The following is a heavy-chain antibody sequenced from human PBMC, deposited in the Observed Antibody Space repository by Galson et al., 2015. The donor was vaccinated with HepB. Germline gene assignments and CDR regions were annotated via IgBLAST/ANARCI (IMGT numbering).Heavy chain of an antibody. CDR2: ISSSSSTI. D-gene: IGHD6-6*01. J-gene: IGHJ4*02. Sequence: SLRLSCAASGFTFSSYSMNWVRQAPGKGLEWVSYISSSSSTIYYADSVKGRFTISRDNAKNSLYLQMNSLRAEDTAVYYCARADQLAFTYYFDYWGQGTLVTVSS. V-gene: IGHV3-48*01. CDR3: ARADQLAFTYYFDY. CDR1: GFTFSSYS.